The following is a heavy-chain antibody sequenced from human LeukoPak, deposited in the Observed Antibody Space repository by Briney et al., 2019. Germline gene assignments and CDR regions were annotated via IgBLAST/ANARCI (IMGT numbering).Heavy chain of an antibody. CDR3: ARGRGDSTGYYWFDP. CDR1: GGSFSGYY. CDR2: INHSGST. V-gene: IGHV4-34*01. J-gene: IGHJ5*02. D-gene: IGHD3-22*01. Sequence: SETLSLTCAVYGGSFSGYYWSWIRQPPGKGLEWIGEINHSGSTNYNPSLKSRVTISVDTSKNQFSLKLSSVTAADTAVYYCARGRGDSTGYYWFDPWGQGTLVTVSS.